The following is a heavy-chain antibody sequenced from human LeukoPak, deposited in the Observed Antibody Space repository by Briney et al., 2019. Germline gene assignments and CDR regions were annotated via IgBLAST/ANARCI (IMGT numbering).Heavy chain of an antibody. D-gene: IGHD6-6*01. CDR2: ISSSRSAI. CDR1: GFTFSSYS. CDR3: ARTIAARQGDFDY. V-gene: IGHV3-48*01. J-gene: IGHJ4*02. Sequence: GGSLRLSCAASGFTFSSYSMNWVRQAPGKGLEWVSYISSSRSAIFYADSVKGRFTISRDNAKSSLYPQMNSLRVEDTAVYYCARTIAARQGDFDYWGQGTLVTVSS.